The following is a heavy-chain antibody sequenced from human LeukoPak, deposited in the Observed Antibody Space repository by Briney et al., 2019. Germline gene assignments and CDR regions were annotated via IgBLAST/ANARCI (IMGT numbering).Heavy chain of an antibody. CDR2: IYYSGST. CDR1: GGSISSSTYY. D-gene: IGHD2-2*01. Sequence: SETLSLTCSVSGGSISSSTYYWAWIRQPPGKGLEWIGSIYYSGSTYYNPSLKSRVTISVDTSKDQFSLKLSSVTAADTAVYYCARQTSQLLPDYWGQGTLVTVSS. CDR3: ARQTSQLLPDY. J-gene: IGHJ4*02. V-gene: IGHV4-39*01.